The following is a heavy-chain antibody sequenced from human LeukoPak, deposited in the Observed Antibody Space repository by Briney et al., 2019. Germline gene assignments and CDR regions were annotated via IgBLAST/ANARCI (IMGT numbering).Heavy chain of an antibody. Sequence: PGGSLSLTCAASGFTFHNYAMTWMRQAPGKGLEWVTSISGSGATTYNADPLKGRFTISRDNSKNTLYLQMNSLRAEDTAVYYCVKQSNCSGYYYAPHYWGQGTLVTVS. D-gene: IGHD3-22*01. CDR2: ISGSGATT. CDR1: GFTFHNYA. J-gene: IGHJ4*02. V-gene: IGHV3-23*01. CDR3: VKQSNCSGYYYAPHY.